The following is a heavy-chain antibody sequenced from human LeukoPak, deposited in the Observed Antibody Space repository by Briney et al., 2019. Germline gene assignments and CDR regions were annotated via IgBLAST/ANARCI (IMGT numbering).Heavy chain of an antibody. CDR2: IIPIFGIA. CDR1: GGTFSSYA. J-gene: IGHJ5*02. CDR3: AIRYGSGTVGVLDP. D-gene: IGHD3-10*01. Sequence: SVKVSCKASGGTFSSYAISWVQQAPGQGLEWMGRIIPIFGIANYTQKFQGRVTITADKSTSTAYMELSSLRSEDTAVYYCAIRYGSGTVGVLDPWGQGTLVTVSS. V-gene: IGHV1-69*04.